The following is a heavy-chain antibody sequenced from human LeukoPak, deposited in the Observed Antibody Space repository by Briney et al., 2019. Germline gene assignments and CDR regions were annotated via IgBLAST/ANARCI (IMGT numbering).Heavy chain of an antibody. D-gene: IGHD5/OR15-5a*01. CDR1: GFTFSNYW. CDR2: INSDGSTT. CDR3: ASPTYVSDRGRLGY. Sequence: GGSLRLSCAASGFTFSNYWMHWVRQAPGKGLLWVSRINSDGSTTSYADSVKGRFTISRDNAKNTLYLQMNSLRAEDTAVYYCASPTYVSDRGRLGYWGQGSLVTVSS. J-gene: IGHJ4*02. V-gene: IGHV3-74*01.